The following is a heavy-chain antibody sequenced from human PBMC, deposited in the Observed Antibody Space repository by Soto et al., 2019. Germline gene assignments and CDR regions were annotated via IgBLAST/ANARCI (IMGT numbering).Heavy chain of an antibody. CDR1: GFTFSSYA. CDR3: ARMVTSDPGYQLLRSRLGYGMHV. V-gene: IGHV3-30-3*01. Sequence: QVQLVESGGGVVQPGRSLRLSCAASGFTFSSYAMHWVRQAPGKGLEWVAVISYDGSNKYYADSVKGRFTISRDNSKNTLYLQMNSLRAEDTAVYYCARMVTSDPGYQLLRSRLGYGMHVWGQGTTVTVSS. D-gene: IGHD2-2*01. CDR2: ISYDGSNK. J-gene: IGHJ6*02.